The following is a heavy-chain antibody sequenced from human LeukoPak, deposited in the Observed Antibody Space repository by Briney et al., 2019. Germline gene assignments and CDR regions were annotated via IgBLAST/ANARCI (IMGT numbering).Heavy chain of an antibody. J-gene: IGHJ4*02. CDR2: INTNTGNP. CDR1: GYTFTIYN. V-gene: IGHV7-4-1*02. D-gene: IGHD3-22*01. Sequence: VASVKVSCKASGYTFTIYNINWVRQAPGQGLQWMGWINTNTGNPTYAQGFTGRFVFSLDTSVSTAYLQISSLKAEDTAVYYCAREWMGYYYDSSGHLDYWGQGTLVTVSS. CDR3: AREWMGYYYDSSGHLDY.